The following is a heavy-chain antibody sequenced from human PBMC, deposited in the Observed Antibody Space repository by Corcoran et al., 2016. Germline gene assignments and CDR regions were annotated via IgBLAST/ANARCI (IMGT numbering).Heavy chain of an antibody. V-gene: IGHV3-21*06. CDR1: GFTFSHYS. J-gene: IGHJ5*02. CDR2: ISSSSGYI. CDR3: AAGAITMVPHYFDP. D-gene: IGHD3-10*01. Sequence: EVQLVESGGGLVKPGGSLRLSCSASGFTFSHYSMHWVRQAPGKGLEWVSSISSSSGYIYYADLVKGRFTISRDNVKNSLYLQMNSLRAEDTAVYYCAAGAITMVPHYFDPCGQGTLVTVSS.